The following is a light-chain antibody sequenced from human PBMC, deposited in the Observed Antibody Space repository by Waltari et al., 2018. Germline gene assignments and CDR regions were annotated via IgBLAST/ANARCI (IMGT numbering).Light chain of an antibody. CDR1: SSNSGKKY. CDR2: ENR. J-gene: IGLJ3*02. CDR3: ETWASSRSAGV. Sequence: QSVLTQPPSVPAATGPRATISCSGSSSNSGKKYVSWSQQLPGTAPKLLIDENRDRISRIRNRFRGSRSGTSNTLSLTVLETGDVAEYYCETWASSRSAGVFGGGTKLTVL. V-gene: IGLV1-51*02.